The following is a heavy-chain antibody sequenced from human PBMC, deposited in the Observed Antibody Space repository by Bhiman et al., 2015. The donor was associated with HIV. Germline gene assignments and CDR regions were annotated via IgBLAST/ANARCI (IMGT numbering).Heavy chain of an antibody. CDR2: ISRTSDYI. Sequence: EVQLVESGGGVVRPGGSLRLSCAASGFTFDDYGMSWVRQAPGKGLEWVSSISRTSDYIYYADSVKGRFTTSRDNAKNSVYLQMSRLRADDTGVYYCARYGGSFQFDTWGQGTQVTVSS. D-gene: IGHD1-26*01. CDR3: ARYGGSFQFDT. CDR1: GFTFDDYG. J-gene: IGHJ4*02. V-gene: IGHV3-20*04.